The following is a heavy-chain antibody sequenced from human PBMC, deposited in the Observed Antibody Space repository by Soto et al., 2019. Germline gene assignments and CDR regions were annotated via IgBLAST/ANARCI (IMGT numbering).Heavy chain of an antibody. CDR3: ARDGDIVVVVAATLGTLDY. V-gene: IGHV3-30-3*01. CDR2: ISYDGSNK. Sequence: GGSLRLFCAASGFTFSSYAMHWVRQAPGKGLEWVAVISYDGSNKYYADSVKGRFTISRDNSKNTLYLQMNSLRAEDTAVYYCARDGDIVVVVAATLGTLDYWGQGTLVTVSS. D-gene: IGHD2-15*01. CDR1: GFTFSSYA. J-gene: IGHJ4*02.